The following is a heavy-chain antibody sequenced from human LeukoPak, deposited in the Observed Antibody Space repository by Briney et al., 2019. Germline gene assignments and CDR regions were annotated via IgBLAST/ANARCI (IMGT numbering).Heavy chain of an antibody. Sequence: GGSLGLSCAASGFTVSSNYMSWVRQAPGKGLEWVSVIYSGGSTYYADSVKGRFTISRDNSKNTLYLQMNSLRAEDTAVYYCARDGVRSDRWPTSPYHAFDIWGQGTMVTVSS. J-gene: IGHJ3*02. CDR3: ARDGVRSDRWPTSPYHAFDI. CDR1: GFTVSSNY. D-gene: IGHD5-24*01. V-gene: IGHV3-66*01. CDR2: IYSGGST.